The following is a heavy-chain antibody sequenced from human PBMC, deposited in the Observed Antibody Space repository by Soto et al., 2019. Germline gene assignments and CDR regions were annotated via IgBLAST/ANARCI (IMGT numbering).Heavy chain of an antibody. D-gene: IGHD5-12*01. V-gene: IGHV4-31*03. Sequence: QVHLQESDPGLVRPSQKLSLTCTVSGGSITSGGSFWSWIRQHPGKGPEWIAFIGYSGATSYNPSLASRVTISADTYKSQFSLNLSSVTAADTAVYYCARGGAGSKWFATWGQGTLVTVSS. CDR1: GGSITSGGSF. J-gene: IGHJ5*02. CDR2: IGYSGAT. CDR3: ARGGAGSKWFAT.